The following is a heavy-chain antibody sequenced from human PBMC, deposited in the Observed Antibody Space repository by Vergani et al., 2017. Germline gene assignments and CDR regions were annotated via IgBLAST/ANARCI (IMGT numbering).Heavy chain of an antibody. CDR1: DSSIMTNPY. CDR2: LYASGST. CDR3: ARHLRGYSYGVFDY. Sequence: QVQLQESGPGLVKPSETLTLTCDVSDSSIMTNPYWGWIRQSPEKGLGWIGSLYASGSTYDSPSLKSRVAISIDTSKNHCSLRLSSVTAADTAVDYCARHLRGYSYGVFDYWGQGREVTVSS. J-gene: IGHJ4*02. D-gene: IGHD5-18*01. V-gene: IGHV4-38-2*01.